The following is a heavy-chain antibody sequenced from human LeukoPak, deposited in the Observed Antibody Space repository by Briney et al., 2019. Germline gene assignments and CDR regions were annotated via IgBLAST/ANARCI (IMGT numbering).Heavy chain of an antibody. CDR2: SYHSGST. Sequence: SQTLSLTCAVSGVSISSGGYSWSWIRQPPGKGLEWIVYSYHSGSTYYNPSRKSRVTISVDRSNNQFALTLSSVTAADTAVYYCARVGSQRGDAFDIWGQGTMVTVSS. D-gene: IGHD3-16*01. CDR1: GVSISSGGYS. V-gene: IGHV4-30-2*01. J-gene: IGHJ3*02. CDR3: ARVGSQRGDAFDI.